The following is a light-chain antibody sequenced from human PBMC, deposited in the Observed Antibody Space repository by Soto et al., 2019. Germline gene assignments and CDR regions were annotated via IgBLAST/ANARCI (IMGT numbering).Light chain of an antibody. CDR1: QSLVHSDGIAY. V-gene: IGKV2-30*02. J-gene: IGKJ1*01. Sequence: DVVMTQSPLSLPVTLGQAASIFCRSNQSLVHSDGIAYFSWFQQRPGRSPRRIIYKVSNRFSGVPDRFSGSGSGTDFTLKISRVEAEDVGVYYCMQSIQLPRTLGQGTKVDI. CDR2: KVS. CDR3: MQSIQLPRT.